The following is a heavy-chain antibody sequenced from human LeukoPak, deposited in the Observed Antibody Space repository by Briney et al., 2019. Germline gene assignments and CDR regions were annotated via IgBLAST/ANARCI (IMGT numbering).Heavy chain of an antibody. V-gene: IGHV4-59*01. CDR2: IYYSGST. CDR1: GGSISSYY. J-gene: IGHJ4*03. D-gene: IGHD3-16*01. Sequence: SETLSLTCTVSGGSISSYYWSWIRQPPGKGLEWIGYIYYSGSTNYNPSLKSRVTISVDTSKNQFSLKLSSVTAADTAVYYCARDRGEGSDYWGQGTTVTVSS. CDR3: ARDRGEGSDY.